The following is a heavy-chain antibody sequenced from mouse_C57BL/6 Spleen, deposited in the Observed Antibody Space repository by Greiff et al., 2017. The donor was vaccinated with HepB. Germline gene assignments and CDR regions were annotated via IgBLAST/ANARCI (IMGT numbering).Heavy chain of an antibody. CDR2: ISSGSSTI. CDR1: GFTFSDYG. J-gene: IGHJ3*01. CDR3: ARPIYYDYDGGFAY. D-gene: IGHD2-4*01. Sequence: EVKLMESGGGLVKPGGSLKLSCAASGFTFSDYGMHWVRQAPEKGLEWVAYISSGSSTIYYADTVKGRFTISRDNAKNTLFLQMTSLRSEDTAMYYCARPIYYDYDGGFAYWGQGTLVTVSA. V-gene: IGHV5-17*01.